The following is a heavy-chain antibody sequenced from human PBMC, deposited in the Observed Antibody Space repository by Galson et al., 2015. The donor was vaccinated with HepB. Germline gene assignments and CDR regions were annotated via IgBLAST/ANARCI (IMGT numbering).Heavy chain of an antibody. Sequence: TLSLTCTVSGGSISSGDYYWSWIRQPPGKGLEWIGYIYYSGSTYYNPSLKSRVTISVDTSKNQFSLKLSSVTAADTAVYYCARVLDDSSGYSIDAFDIWGQGTMVTVSS. CDR1: GGSISSGDYY. V-gene: IGHV4-30-4*01. D-gene: IGHD3-22*01. J-gene: IGHJ3*02. CDR3: ARVLDDSSGYSIDAFDI. CDR2: IYYSGST.